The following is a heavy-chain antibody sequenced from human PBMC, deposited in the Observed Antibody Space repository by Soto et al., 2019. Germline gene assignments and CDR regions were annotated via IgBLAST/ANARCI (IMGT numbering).Heavy chain of an antibody. CDR3: ARGYDSSGYYVGGDNWFDP. CDR1: GFTFSSYA. Sequence: GGSLRLSCAASGFTFSSYAMHWVRQAPGKGLEWVAVISYDGSNKYYADSVKGRFTISRDNSKNTLYLQMNSLRAEDTAVYYCARGYDSSGYYVGGDNWFDPWGQGTLVTVSS. CDR2: ISYDGSNK. D-gene: IGHD3-22*01. J-gene: IGHJ5*02. V-gene: IGHV3-30-3*01.